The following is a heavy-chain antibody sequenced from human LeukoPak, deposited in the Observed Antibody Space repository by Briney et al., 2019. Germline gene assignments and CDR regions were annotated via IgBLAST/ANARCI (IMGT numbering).Heavy chain of an antibody. J-gene: IGHJ4*02. CDR1: GFIFSSFG. CDR3: ASRSEQWLMSFDY. CDR2: MWHDGSYK. D-gene: IGHD6-19*01. Sequence: PGGSLRLSCAASGFIFSSFGMHWVRQAPGKGLEWVAVMWHDGSYKYYVDSVKGRFTISRDNAKNTLYLQMNNLRVEDTAVYYCASRSEQWLMSFDYWGQGTLVTVSS. V-gene: IGHV3-33*01.